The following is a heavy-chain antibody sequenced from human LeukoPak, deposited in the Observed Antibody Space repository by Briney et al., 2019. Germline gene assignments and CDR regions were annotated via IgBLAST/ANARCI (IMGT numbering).Heavy chain of an antibody. V-gene: IGHV4-59*01. CDR2: ILYSGTT. D-gene: IGHD3-16*02. J-gene: IGHJ5*02. Sequence: SETLSLTCTVSGGSIDNYYWSWIRQPPGEGLEWIGHILYSGTTSYTPSLGSRVTISLDASKKQFSLKLTSVTAADTAVYYCARGPLVRLPSSFDPWGQGTLVTVSS. CDR1: GGSIDNYY. CDR3: ARGPLVRLPSSFDP.